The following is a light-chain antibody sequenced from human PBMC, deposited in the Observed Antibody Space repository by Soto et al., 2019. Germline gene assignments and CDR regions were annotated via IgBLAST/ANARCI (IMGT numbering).Light chain of an antibody. CDR3: NSYTTTSARV. CDR1: SNDVGAFNY. V-gene: IGLV2-14*01. J-gene: IGLJ3*02. Sequence: QSVLTQPASVSGSPGQSITISCTGTSNDVGAFNYVSWYQQHPGKAPKVIIYEVINRPSGVSNRFSGSKSGNTASLTISGLQAEDAADYYCNSYTTTSARVFGGGTKLTVL. CDR2: EVI.